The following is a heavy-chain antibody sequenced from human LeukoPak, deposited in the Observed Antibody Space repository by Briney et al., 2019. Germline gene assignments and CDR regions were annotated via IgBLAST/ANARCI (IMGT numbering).Heavy chain of an antibody. V-gene: IGHV3-23*01. CDR1: GFTFSSYA. CDR3: AKFYFYNLDV. J-gene: IGHJ6*02. CDR2: ISGSGGST. Sequence: PGGSLRLSCAASGFTFSSYAMSWARQAPGKGLEWVSAISGSGGSTYYADSVKGRFTVSRDNSKNTLYLQMHSLRVDDTAVYYCAKFYFYNLDVWGQGTTVTVSS.